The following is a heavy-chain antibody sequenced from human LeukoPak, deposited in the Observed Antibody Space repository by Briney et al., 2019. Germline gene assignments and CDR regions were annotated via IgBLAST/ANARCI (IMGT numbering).Heavy chain of an antibody. D-gene: IGHD1-26*01. Sequence: GGSLRLSCVASGFTFSSHWMHWVRQGPGKGLVWVSRIKSDGRSTNYADSVKGRLTISRDDAKNTLYLQMNSLRAEDTAVYYCARGGRPPEALGDTFDIWGQGTLVTVSS. CDR1: GFTFSSHW. CDR3: ARGGRPPEALGDTFDI. J-gene: IGHJ3*02. CDR2: IKSDGRST. V-gene: IGHV3-74*01.